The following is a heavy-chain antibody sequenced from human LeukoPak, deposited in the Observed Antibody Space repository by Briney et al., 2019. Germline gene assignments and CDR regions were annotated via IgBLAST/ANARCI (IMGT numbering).Heavy chain of an antibody. CDR2: VFYSGST. CDR1: GCSIRTYY. CDR3: ARQHSPYDWEFDY. D-gene: IGHD5-12*01. V-gene: IGHV4-59*08. Sequence: PSETLSLTCTASGCSIRTYYWNWIRQPPGKGLEWIGYVFYSGSTKYNPPLQCPVTISVDKSKNPFSLRLTSVTAADTAIYYCARQHSPYDWEFDYWGQGALVTVSS. J-gene: IGHJ4*02.